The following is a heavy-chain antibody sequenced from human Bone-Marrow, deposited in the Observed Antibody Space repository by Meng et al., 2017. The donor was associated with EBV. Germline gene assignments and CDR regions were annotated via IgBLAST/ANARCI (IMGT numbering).Heavy chain of an antibody. D-gene: IGHD4-23*01. V-gene: IGHV4-34*01. CDR2: INHSGST. J-gene: IGHJ5*02. CDR1: GGSFSVYY. Sequence: QLQQWGAGLLQPSETLPLTCAVYGGSFSVYYWSWIRQPPGKGLEWIGEINHSGSTNYNPSLKSRVTISVDTSKNQFSLKLSSVTAADTAVYYCARGKRWVRNWFDPWGQGTLVTVSS. CDR3: ARGKRWVRNWFDP.